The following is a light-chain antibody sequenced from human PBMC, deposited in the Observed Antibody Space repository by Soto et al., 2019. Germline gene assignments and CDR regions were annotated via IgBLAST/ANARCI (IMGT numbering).Light chain of an antibody. Sequence: SYELTQPPSVSVAPGQTARVTCGGDNIGSKSVHWFHQKPGQAPVLVVFDDSDRPSGIPERFSGSNSGNTATLTINRVEARGEADYFWQVWDTSRDVGFGGGTKLTVL. J-gene: IGLJ2*01. V-gene: IGLV3-21*02. CDR1: NIGSKS. CDR3: QVWDTSRDVG. CDR2: DDS.